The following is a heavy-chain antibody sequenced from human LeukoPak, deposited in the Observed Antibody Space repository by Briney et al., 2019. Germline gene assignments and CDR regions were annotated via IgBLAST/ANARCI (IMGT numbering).Heavy chain of an antibody. D-gene: IGHD6-19*01. CDR3: AKGGLLRQWLVLYFDY. V-gene: IGHV3-23*01. Sequence: GGSLRLSCVASGFTFNNFAMNWVRQGPGEGLEWVSAISGTGSSTYYADSVKGRFTISRDNSKNTLYLQMNSLRAEDTAVYYCAKGGLLRQWLVLYFDYWGQGTLVTVSS. CDR1: GFTFNNFA. J-gene: IGHJ4*02. CDR2: ISGTGSST.